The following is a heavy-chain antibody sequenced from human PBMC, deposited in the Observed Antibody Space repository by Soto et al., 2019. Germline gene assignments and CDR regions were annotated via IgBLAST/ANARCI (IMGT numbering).Heavy chain of an antibody. CDR2: INAGNGNT. CDR3: ARGDWWLFDY. V-gene: IGHV1-3*05. D-gene: IGHD2-8*02. Sequence: QVQLVQSGAEEKKPGASVKVSCKASGYTFTSYAIHWVRQAPGQRLEWMGWINAGNGNTKYSQKFQGRVTITRDTSASTADMELSSLKSEDTAVYYCARGDWWLFDYWGQGTLVTVSS. J-gene: IGHJ4*02. CDR1: GYTFTSYA.